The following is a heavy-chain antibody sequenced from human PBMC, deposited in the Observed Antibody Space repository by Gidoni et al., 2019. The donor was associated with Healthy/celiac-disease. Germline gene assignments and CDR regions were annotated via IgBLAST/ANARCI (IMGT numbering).Heavy chain of an antibody. J-gene: IGHJ4*02. V-gene: IGHV3-21*01. CDR1: GFTFSSYT. CDR2: ISSSSSYI. D-gene: IGHD3-10*01. CDR3: ARASVPEGFDY. Sequence: VQLVEFGGGWVRLGESRVLSGAAPGFTFSSYTMNWVRQAPGKGLEWVSSISSSSSYIYFADSVKGRFTISRDNAKSSPYLQMNSLRAEDTAVYYCARASVPEGFDYWGQGTLVTVSS.